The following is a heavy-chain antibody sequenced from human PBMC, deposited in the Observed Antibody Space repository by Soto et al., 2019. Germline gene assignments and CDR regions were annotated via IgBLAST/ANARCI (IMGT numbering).Heavy chain of an antibody. CDR1: GGTFSSYA. Sequence: SVKVSCKASGGTFSSYAISWVRQAPGQGLEWMGGIIPIFGTANYAQKFQGRVTITADESTSTAYMELSSLRSEDTAVYYCARVRFGGNWFDPWGQGTLVTVSS. J-gene: IGHJ5*02. CDR2: IIPIFGTA. CDR3: ARVRFGGNWFDP. V-gene: IGHV1-69*13. D-gene: IGHD3-10*01.